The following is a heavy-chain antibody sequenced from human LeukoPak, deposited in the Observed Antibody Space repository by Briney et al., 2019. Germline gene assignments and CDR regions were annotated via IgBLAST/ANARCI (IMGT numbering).Heavy chain of an antibody. Sequence: GESLKISCKGSGYSFTTYWIGWVRQMPGKGLEWMGIIYPGDSDTRYSPSLQGQVTISADKSISTAYLQWSSLRASDTAMYYCASPGVEDGYRYWGQGTLVTVSS. J-gene: IGHJ4*02. CDR3: ASPGVEDGYRY. V-gene: IGHV5-51*01. D-gene: IGHD5-24*01. CDR2: IYPGDSDT. CDR1: GYSFTTYW.